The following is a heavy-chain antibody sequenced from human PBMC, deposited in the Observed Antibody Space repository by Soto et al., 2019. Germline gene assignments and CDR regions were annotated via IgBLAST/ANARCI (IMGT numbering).Heavy chain of an antibody. D-gene: IGHD5-18*01. J-gene: IGHJ4*02. CDR2: ISGSGGST. CDR1: GFTFSSYA. V-gene: IGHV3-23*01. CDR3: AKDGAPEESYGLTGGFDY. Sequence: PGGSLRLSCAASGFTFSSYAMSWVRQAPGKGLEWVSAISGSGGSTYYADSVKGRFTISRDNSKNTLYLQMNSLRAEDTAVYYCAKDGAPEESYGLTGGFDYWGQGTLVTVSS.